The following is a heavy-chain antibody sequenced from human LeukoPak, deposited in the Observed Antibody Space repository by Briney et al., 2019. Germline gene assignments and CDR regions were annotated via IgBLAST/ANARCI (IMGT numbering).Heavy chain of an antibody. CDR2: MFYNGNNA. J-gene: IGHJ4*02. V-gene: IGHV3-33*01. CDR3: ARGMTGPDY. Sequence: PGRSLRLSCPASGFTFSNYGMHWVRQAPGKGLEWVALMFYNGNNAYYADSVKGRFIISRDNPKNTLYLQMNSLRAEDTAVYFCARGMTGPDYWGQGTLVTVSS. CDR1: GFTFSNYG. D-gene: IGHD3-9*01.